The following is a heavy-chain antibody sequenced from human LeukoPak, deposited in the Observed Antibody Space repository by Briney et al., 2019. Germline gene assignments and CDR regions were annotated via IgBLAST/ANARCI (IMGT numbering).Heavy chain of an antibody. Sequence: GGPLRLSCAASGCNFSSYSMNWVRQAPGKGLEWVSSISSSSNYIYYADSMKGRFTISRDNAQNSLYLQMNSLRAEDTAVYYCARRLEYYYGMDVWGQGTTVTVSS. CDR3: ARRLEYYYGMDV. D-gene: IGHD3-22*01. CDR1: GCNFSSYS. V-gene: IGHV3-21*01. CDR2: ISSSSNYI. J-gene: IGHJ6*02.